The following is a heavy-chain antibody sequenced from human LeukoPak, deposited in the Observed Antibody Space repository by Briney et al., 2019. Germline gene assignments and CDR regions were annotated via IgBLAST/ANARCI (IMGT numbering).Heavy chain of an antibody. CDR2: IYASGNT. CDR3: ARVRGSSWYYFDS. Sequence: SETLSLTCTVSGGSISSYYWSWVRQPAGKGLEWIGRIYASGNTNYNPSLKGRVTMTVDTSKNQFSLNLSSVTAADTAVYYCARVRGSSWYYFDSWGQGTLVTVSS. D-gene: IGHD6-13*01. J-gene: IGHJ4*02. V-gene: IGHV4-4*07. CDR1: GGSISSYY.